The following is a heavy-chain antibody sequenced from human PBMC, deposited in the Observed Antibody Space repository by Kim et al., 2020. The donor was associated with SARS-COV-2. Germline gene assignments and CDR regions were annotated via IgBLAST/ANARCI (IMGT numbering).Heavy chain of an antibody. CDR3: AGHIMITFGGPPLASGLDV. D-gene: IGHD3-16*01. V-gene: IGHV1-69*04. J-gene: IGHJ6*01. CDR2: IIPILGIA. CDR1: GGTFSSYA. Sequence: SVKVSCKASGGTFSSYAISWVRQAPGQGLAWMGRIIPILGIANYAQKFQGRVTITADKSTSTAYMELSSLRSDDTAVYSCAGHIMITFGGPPLASGLDV.